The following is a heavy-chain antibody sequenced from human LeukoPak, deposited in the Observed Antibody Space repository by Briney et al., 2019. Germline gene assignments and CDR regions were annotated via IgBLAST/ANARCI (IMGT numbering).Heavy chain of an antibody. V-gene: IGHV1-18*01. Sequence: ASVKVSCKASGYTFTSYGISWVRQAPGQGLEWMGWISAYNGNTNYAQKLQGRVTMTTDTSTSTAYMELRSLRSDDTAVYYCARGYGSGSYYSTHFDYWGQGTPVTVSS. CDR1: GYTFTSYG. CDR2: ISAYNGNT. D-gene: IGHD3-10*01. J-gene: IGHJ4*02. CDR3: ARGYGSGSYYSTHFDY.